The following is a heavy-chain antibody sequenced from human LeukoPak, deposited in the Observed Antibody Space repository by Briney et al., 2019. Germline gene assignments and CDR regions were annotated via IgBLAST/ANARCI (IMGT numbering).Heavy chain of an antibody. J-gene: IGHJ6*02. Sequence: SETLSLTCTVSGGSVSTYNWAWTRQPAGKGLEWIGCIYFSGSTNYNPSLKSRVTISVDTSKNQFSLKLSSVTAADTAVYYCARDQRDYGDYYYYYYGMDVWGQGTTVTVSS. D-gene: IGHD4-17*01. CDR1: GGSVSTYN. CDR3: ARDQRDYGDYYYYYYGMDV. CDR2: IYFSGST. V-gene: IGHV4-59*02.